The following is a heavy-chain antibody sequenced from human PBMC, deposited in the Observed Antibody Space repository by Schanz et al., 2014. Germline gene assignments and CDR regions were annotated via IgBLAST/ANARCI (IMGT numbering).Heavy chain of an antibody. V-gene: IGHV3-30*04. CDR3: ARATYYHVSGSYYGNFDS. CDR1: GFTFSTYA. Sequence: VQLVESGGELVQPGGSLRLSCAASGFTFSTYAIHWVRQAPGKGLEWVALISYDGSKTYYADSVKGRFTISRDNAKNSLYLQMNSLRDEDTAVYYCARATYYHVSGSYYGNFDSWGQGTLVTVSS. J-gene: IGHJ4*02. CDR2: ISYDGSKT. D-gene: IGHD3-10*01.